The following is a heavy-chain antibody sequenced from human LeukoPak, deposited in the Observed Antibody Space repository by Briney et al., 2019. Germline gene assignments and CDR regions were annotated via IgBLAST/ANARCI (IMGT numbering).Heavy chain of an antibody. CDR2: ISYDGSNK. CDR3: AKDASHYYDSSGYYLPDY. D-gene: IGHD3-22*01. V-gene: IGHV3-30*18. CDR1: GFTFSSYG. Sequence: GGSLRLSCAASGFTFSSYGTHWVRQAPGKGLEWVAVISYDGSNKYYADSVKGRFTISRDNSKNTLYLQMNSLRAEDTAVYYCAKDASHYYDSSGYYLPDYWGQGTLVTVSS. J-gene: IGHJ4*02.